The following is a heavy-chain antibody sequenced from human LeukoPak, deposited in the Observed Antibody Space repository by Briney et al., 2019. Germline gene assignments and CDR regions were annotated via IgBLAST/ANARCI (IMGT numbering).Heavy chain of an antibody. CDR2: IWYDGSNK. J-gene: IGHJ4*02. V-gene: IGHV3-33*01. D-gene: IGHD3-10*01. CDR1: GFTFSSYG. CDR3: ARTYYGSGSYYTFFDY. Sequence: GRSLRLSCAASGFTFSSYGMHWVRQAPGKGLEWVVVIWYDGSNKYYADSVKGRFTISRDNSKNTLYLQMNSLRAEDTAVYYCARTYYGSGSYYTFFDYWGQGTLVTVSS.